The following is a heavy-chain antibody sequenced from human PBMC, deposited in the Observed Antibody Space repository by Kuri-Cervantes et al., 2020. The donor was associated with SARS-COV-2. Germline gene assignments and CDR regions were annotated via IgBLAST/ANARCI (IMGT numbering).Heavy chain of an antibody. Sequence: SGPTLVKPTQTLTLTCTFSGFSLSTSGMRVSWIRQPPGKALEWLARIDWDDDKYYSTSLKTRLSISKDTSKNQVVLTMTNMDPVDTATYYCARTYSGDYLNWFDPWGQGILVTVSS. J-gene: IGHJ5*02. CDR2: IDWDDDK. CDR3: ARTYSGDYLNWFDP. D-gene: IGHD1-26*01. CDR1: GFSLSTSGMR. V-gene: IGHV2-70*04.